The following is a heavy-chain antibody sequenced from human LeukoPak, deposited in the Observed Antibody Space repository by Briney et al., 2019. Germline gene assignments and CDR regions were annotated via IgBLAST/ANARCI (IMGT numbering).Heavy chain of an antibody. J-gene: IGHJ3*02. CDR1: GFTFSSYA. CDR3: AKVGHSYDFWSGLHDAFDI. D-gene: IGHD3-3*01. Sequence: GGSLRLSCAASGFTFSSYAMSWVRQAPGKGLEWVSAISVSGGSTYYADSVKGRFTISRDNSKNTLYLQMNSLRAEDTAVYYCAKVGHSYDFWSGLHDAFDIWGQGTMVTVSS. CDR2: ISVSGGST. V-gene: IGHV3-23*01.